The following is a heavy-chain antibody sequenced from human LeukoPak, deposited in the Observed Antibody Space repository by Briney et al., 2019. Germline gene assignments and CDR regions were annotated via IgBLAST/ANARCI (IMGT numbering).Heavy chain of an antibody. D-gene: IGHD3-3*01. CDR1: VGSISSNSYY. Sequence: PSEALSVTCMVCVGSISSNSYYWGWIRQPPGKGLEWIGSMYYSGSTYYNTSRKSRVPIPVDTSKNQSSLKLRAVTAADPAVYYCARLDDFGPGGRDSYFMHVWGKGTTVTVSS. V-gene: IGHV4-39*01. CDR2: MYYSGST. J-gene: IGHJ6*03. CDR3: ARLDDFGPGGRDSYFMHV.